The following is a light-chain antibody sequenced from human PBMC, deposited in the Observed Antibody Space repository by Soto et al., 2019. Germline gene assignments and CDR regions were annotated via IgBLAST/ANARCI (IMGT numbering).Light chain of an antibody. CDR1: QSVLYSSNNNNY. J-gene: IGKJ1*01. V-gene: IGKV4-1*01. CDR2: WAS. CDR3: QQYYSTPWT. Sequence: DIVMTQSPDSLAVSLGERATINCKSSQSVLYSSNNNNYLAWYQQKPGQPPKLLIYWASTRESGVPDRFSGSGSWTDFTLTISSLQADDVAVYYCQQYYSTPWTFGQGTKVEIK.